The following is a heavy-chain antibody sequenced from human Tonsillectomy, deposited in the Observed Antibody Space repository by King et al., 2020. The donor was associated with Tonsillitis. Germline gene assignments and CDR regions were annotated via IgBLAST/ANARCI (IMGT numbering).Heavy chain of an antibody. CDR1: GFTFSSYW. V-gene: IGHV3-7*03. Sequence: VQLVQSGGGLVQPGGSLRLSCAASGFTFSSYWMSWVRQAPGKGLERVANIKQDGSEKYYVDSVKGRFTISRDNAKNSLYLQMNSLRAEDTAVYYCARDLAYSGYGGDDYWGQGTLVTVSS. CDR3: ARDLAYSGYGGDDY. D-gene: IGHD5-12*01. CDR2: IKQDGSEK. J-gene: IGHJ4*02.